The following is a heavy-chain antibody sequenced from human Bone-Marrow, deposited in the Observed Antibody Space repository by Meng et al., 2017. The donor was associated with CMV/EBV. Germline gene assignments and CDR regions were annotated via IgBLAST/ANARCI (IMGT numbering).Heavy chain of an antibody. Sequence: SVKVSCKASGGTFSSYTISWVRQAPGQGLEWMGRIIPILGIANYAQKFQGRVTITADKSTSTAYMELSSLRSEDTAVYYCAATKDIVVVPAAIDYWGQGTLGTVSS. CDR1: GGTFSSYT. CDR3: AATKDIVVVPAAIDY. J-gene: IGHJ4*02. D-gene: IGHD2-2*01. CDR2: IIPILGIA. V-gene: IGHV1-69*02.